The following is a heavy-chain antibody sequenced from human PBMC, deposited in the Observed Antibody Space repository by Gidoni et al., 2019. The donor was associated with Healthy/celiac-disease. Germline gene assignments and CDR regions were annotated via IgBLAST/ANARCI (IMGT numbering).Heavy chain of an antibody. CDR2: ISSSSSYI. CDR3: ARDQDYIWGSYRSDYYYYYGMDV. Sequence: EVQLVESGGGLVKPGGSLRLSCAASGFTFSSYSMNWVRQAPGKGLEWVSSISSSSSYIYYADSVKGRFTISRDNAKNSLYLQMNSLRAEDTAVYYCARDQDYIWGSYRSDYYYYYGMDVWGQGTTVTVSS. CDR1: GFTFSSYS. V-gene: IGHV3-21*01. D-gene: IGHD3-16*02. J-gene: IGHJ6*02.